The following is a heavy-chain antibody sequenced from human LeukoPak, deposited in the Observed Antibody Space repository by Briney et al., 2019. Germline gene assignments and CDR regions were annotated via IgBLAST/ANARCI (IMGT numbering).Heavy chain of an antibody. V-gene: IGHV2-5*02. J-gene: IGHJ4*02. CDR1: WFSLSTSGLG. CDR3: AHRPRYGNFDS. CDR2: IYWDDDK. D-gene: IGHD1-14*01. Sequence: SGPTLVKPTQTLTLTCTFSWFSLSTSGLGVGWIRQPPGKALEWLALIYWDDDKRYSPSLKSRLTITKDTSKNQVVLTMTNIDPVDTATYYCAHRPRYGNFDSWGQGTVVTVSS.